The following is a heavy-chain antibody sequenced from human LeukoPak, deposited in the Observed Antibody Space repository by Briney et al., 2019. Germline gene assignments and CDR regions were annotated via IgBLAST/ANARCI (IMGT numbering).Heavy chain of an antibody. CDR2: ISSSSYI. CDR3: AREYCSGGSCYDDFDP. V-gene: IGHV3-21*01. J-gene: IGHJ5*02. D-gene: IGHD2-15*01. Sequence: GGSLRLSCAASGFTFSSYSMNWVRQAPGKGLEWVSSISSSSYIYYADSVKGRFTISRDNAKNSLYLQMNSLRAEDTAVYYCAREYCSGGSCYDDFDPWGQGTLVTVSS. CDR1: GFTFSSYS.